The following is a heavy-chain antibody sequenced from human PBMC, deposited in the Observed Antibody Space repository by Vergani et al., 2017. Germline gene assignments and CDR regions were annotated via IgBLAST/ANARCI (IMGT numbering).Heavy chain of an antibody. D-gene: IGHD1-1*01. CDR3: ARGPIAHDSYYYYYYYMDV. J-gene: IGHJ6*03. V-gene: IGHV3-33*01. Sequence: QVQLVVSGGGVVQPGRSLRLSCVASGFTFSSYGMHWVRQAPGKGLEWVALIWYDGSNKYYADSVKGRFTISRDNSKNTLYLQMNSLRAEDTAVYYCARGPIAHDSYYYYYYYMDVWGKGTTVTVSS. CDR1: GFTFSSYG. CDR2: IWYDGSNK.